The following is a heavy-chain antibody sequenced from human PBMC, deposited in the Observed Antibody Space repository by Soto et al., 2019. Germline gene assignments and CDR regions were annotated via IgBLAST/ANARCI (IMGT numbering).Heavy chain of an antibody. J-gene: IGHJ6*02. V-gene: IGHV4-39*01. CDR2: MYYGVNT. CDR3: QRLTGFCRGMTYYGYYTMDV. CDR1: AGTISSSSYS. Sequence: SDTLSLTCIVSAGTISSSSYSCAWIRQPPGKGLEWIGTMYYGVNTYYNPSLEGRVTMSVDTSKKLFFLELGTVTAADTAVCSCQRLTGFCRGMTYYGYYTMDVGGQGTTVTDPS. D-gene: IGHD3-10*01.